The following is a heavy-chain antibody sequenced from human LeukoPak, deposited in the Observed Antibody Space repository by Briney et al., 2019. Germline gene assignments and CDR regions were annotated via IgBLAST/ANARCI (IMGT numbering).Heavy chain of an antibody. Sequence: ASETLSLTCTVSGGSISSSRYYWGWIRQPPGKGLEWIGSIYYSGSTYYNPSLKSRVTISVDTSKNQFSLKLSSVTAADTAVYYCARFRITEYYFDYWGQGTLVTVSS. D-gene: IGHD3-10*01. CDR2: IYYSGST. J-gene: IGHJ4*02. CDR1: GGSISSSRYY. CDR3: ARFRITEYYFDY. V-gene: IGHV4-39*01.